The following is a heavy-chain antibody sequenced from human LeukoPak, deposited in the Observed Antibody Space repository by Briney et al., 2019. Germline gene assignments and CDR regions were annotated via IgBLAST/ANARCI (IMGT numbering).Heavy chain of an antibody. Sequence: PGGSLRLSCAASGFTFSSYAMSWVRQAPGKGLEWVSAISGSGGSTYYADSVKGRFTISRDNSKNTLYLQMNSLRAEDTAVYYCAKDQVLPDDSGWYPVFDYWGQGTLVTVSS. J-gene: IGHJ4*02. D-gene: IGHD6-19*01. CDR1: GFTFSSYA. CDR3: AKDQVLPDDSGWYPVFDY. CDR2: ISGSGGST. V-gene: IGHV3-23*01.